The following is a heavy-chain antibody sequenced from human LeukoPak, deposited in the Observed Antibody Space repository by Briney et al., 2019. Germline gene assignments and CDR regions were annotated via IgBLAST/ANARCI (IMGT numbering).Heavy chain of an antibody. Sequence: GGSLRLSCAASGFTFSSYWMNWVRQAPGKGLEWVANIKQDGSEKYYVDSVKGRFTISRDNAKNSLYLRMNSLRAEDTAVYYCARIVGQATGGMDVWGKGTTVTVSS. CDR1: GFTFSSYW. CDR3: ARIVGQATGGMDV. CDR2: IKQDGSEK. V-gene: IGHV3-7*01. D-gene: IGHD2-8*02. J-gene: IGHJ6*03.